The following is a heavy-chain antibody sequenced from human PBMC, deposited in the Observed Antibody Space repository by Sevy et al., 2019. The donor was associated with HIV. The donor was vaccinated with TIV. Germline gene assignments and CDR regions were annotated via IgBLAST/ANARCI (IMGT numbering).Heavy chain of an antibody. CDR3: ARSVSGFDY. V-gene: IGHV4-34*01. CDR1: GGSFSGYY. J-gene: IGHJ4*02. CDR2: INHSGST. Sequence: SETLSLTCAVYGGSFSGYYWSWIRQPPGKGLEWIGEINHSGSTNYNPSLKSRVTISVDTSKNQFSLKLSSVTAADTAVYYCARSVSGFDYWGQGTLVTVSS. D-gene: IGHD3-16*01.